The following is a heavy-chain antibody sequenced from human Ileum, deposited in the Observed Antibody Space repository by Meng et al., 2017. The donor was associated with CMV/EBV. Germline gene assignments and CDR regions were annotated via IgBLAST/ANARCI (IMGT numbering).Heavy chain of an antibody. V-gene: IGHV2-5*02. J-gene: IGHJ4*02. CDR2: IYWDDDT. Sequence: QYTLNESCTPSGKPPQNLQLACTFSGFSFGTSKAGVGWIRLPPGKALEWLALIYWDDDTRYNPSLKTRLTITKDTSKNQVILTMTKMDPADTATYFCVHRSYSGQDDYWGQGALVTVSS. D-gene: IGHD5-12*01. CDR1: GFSFGTSKAG. CDR3: VHRSYSGQDDY.